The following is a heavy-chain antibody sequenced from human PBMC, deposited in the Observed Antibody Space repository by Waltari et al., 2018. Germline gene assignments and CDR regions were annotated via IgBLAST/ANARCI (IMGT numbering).Heavy chain of an antibody. CDR2: IRYDGSNK. V-gene: IGHV3-30*02. D-gene: IGHD3-3*01. CDR3: AKDRSALDY. CDR1: GFTFSSYG. Sequence: QVQLVESGGGVVQPGGSLRLSCAASGFTFSSYGMHWVRQAPGKGLGGVAFIRYDGSNKYYADSVKGRFTISRDNSKNTLYLQMNSLRAEDTAVYYCAKDRSALDYWGQGTLVTVSS. J-gene: IGHJ4*02.